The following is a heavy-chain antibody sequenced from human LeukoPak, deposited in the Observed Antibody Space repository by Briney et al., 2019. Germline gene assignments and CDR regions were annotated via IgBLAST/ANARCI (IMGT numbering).Heavy chain of an antibody. CDR1: GFTFSSYE. CDR2: ISSSGSTI. CDR3: AKNGPLIAVAGTCFDY. D-gene: IGHD6-19*01. V-gene: IGHV3-48*03. J-gene: IGHJ4*02. Sequence: GGSLRLSCAASGFTFSSYEMNWVRQAPGKGLEWVSYISSSGSTIYYADSVKGRFTISRDNAKNSLYLQMNSLRAEDTAVCYCAKNGPLIAVAGTCFDYWGQGTLVTVSS.